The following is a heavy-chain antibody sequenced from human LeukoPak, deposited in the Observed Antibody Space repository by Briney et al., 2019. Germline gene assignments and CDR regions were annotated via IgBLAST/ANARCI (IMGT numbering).Heavy chain of an antibody. Sequence: GGSLRLSCAASGFTFSSYAMSWVRQAPGKGLEWVSAFSGSGSSTYYADSVKGRFTISRDNSKNILYLQMNSLRAEDTAIYYCAKDSRLLRGVVTTAFDSWGQGTLVTVSS. V-gene: IGHV3-23*01. CDR3: AKDSRLLRGVVTTAFDS. D-gene: IGHD3-3*01. J-gene: IGHJ4*02. CDR2: FSGSGSST. CDR1: GFTFSSYA.